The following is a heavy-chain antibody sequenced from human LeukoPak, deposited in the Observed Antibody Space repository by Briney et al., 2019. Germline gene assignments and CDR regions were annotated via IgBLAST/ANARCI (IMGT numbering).Heavy chain of an antibody. CDR2: IFPSDSDT. D-gene: IGHD5-12*01. CDR1: GYSFTSYW. J-gene: IGHJ4*02. V-gene: IGHV5-51*01. CDR3: ARHTIVAPEGALDY. Sequence: GESLKISCKTSGYSFTSYWIGWVRQMPGKGLEWMGIIFPSDSDTRYSPSFQGQVTISADKSISTAYLQWSSLKASDTAMYYCARHTIVAPEGALDYWGQGTLVTVSS.